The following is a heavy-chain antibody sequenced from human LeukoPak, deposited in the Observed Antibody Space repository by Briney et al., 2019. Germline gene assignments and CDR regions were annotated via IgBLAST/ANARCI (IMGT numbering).Heavy chain of an antibody. D-gene: IGHD6-13*01. CDR3: ARDGYSSSWYHDNWFDP. CDR2: IYYSGST. CDR1: GGSISSYY. Sequence: PSETLSLTCTVSGGSISSYYWSWIRQPPGKGLEWIGYIYYSGSTNYNPSLKSRVTISVDTSKNQFSLKLSSVTAADTAVYYCARDGYSSSWYHDNWFDPWGQGTLVTVSS. J-gene: IGHJ5*02. V-gene: IGHV4-59*01.